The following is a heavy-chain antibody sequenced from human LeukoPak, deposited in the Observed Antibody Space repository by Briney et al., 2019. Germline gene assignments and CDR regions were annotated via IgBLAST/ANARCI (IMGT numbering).Heavy chain of an antibody. V-gene: IGHV4-59*01. D-gene: IGHD1-26*01. CDR1: GGSISSYY. CDR2: IYYSGST. Sequence: TSETLSLTCTVSGGSISSYYWSWIRQPPGKGLEWIGYIYYSGSTNYNPSLKSRVTISVDTSKNQFSLKLSSVTAADTAVYYCARGYSGSYQVDYWGQGALVTASS. CDR3: ARGYSGSYQVDY. J-gene: IGHJ4*02.